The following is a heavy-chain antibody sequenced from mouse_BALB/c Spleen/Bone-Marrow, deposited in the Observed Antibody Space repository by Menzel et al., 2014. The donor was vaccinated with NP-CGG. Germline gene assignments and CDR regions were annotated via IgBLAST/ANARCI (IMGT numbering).Heavy chain of an antibody. J-gene: IGHJ1*01. V-gene: IGHV1S34*01. CDR2: ISCYNGAT. D-gene: IGHD3-1*01. CDR1: GYSFTGYY. Sequence: LVKTGASVKISCKASGYSFTGYYMHWVKQSHGKSLEWIGYISCYNGATSYNQKFKGKATFTVDTSSSTAYMQLSSLTSEDSAVYYCASGPWYFDVWGAGTTVTVSS. CDR3: ASGPWYFDV.